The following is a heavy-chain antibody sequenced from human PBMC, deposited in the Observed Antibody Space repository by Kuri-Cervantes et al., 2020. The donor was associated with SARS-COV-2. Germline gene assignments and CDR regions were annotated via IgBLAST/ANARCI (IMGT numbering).Heavy chain of an antibody. CDR1: GFTFSSYA. CDR2: ISYDGSNK. D-gene: IGHD1-1*01. Sequence: GESLKISCAASGFTFSSYAMHWVRQAPGKGLEWVAVISYDGSNKYYADSVKGRFTISRDNSKNTLYLQMNSLRAEDTAIYYCALNYYFNYWGQGTLVTVSS. J-gene: IGHJ4*02. V-gene: IGHV3-30*04. CDR3: ALNYYFNY.